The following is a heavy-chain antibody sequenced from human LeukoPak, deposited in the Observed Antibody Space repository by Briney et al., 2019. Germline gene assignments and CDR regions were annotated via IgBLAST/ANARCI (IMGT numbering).Heavy chain of an antibody. D-gene: IGHD1-26*01. V-gene: IGHV3-11*05. Sequence: GGSLRLSCAASGFSFSDYNMNWIRQAPGKGLEWISYISSSSYDTNYADSVKGRFTISRDNAKNSLYLQMNSLKGEDTAVYYCARGVVGGTTIDYRGQGTLVAVSS. CDR2: ISSSSYDT. J-gene: IGHJ4*02. CDR3: ARGVVGGTTIDY. CDR1: GFSFSDYN.